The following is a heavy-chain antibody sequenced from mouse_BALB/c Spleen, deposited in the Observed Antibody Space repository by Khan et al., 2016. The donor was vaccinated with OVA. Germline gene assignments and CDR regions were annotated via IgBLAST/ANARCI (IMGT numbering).Heavy chain of an antibody. J-gene: IGHJ3*01. CDR1: GYTFTSYV. CDR3: APVGNYYVSFAY. D-gene: IGHD1-1*01. V-gene: IGHV1S136*01. CDR2: IYPFNDDT. Sequence: EVQLQESGPELVKPGASVKMSCKASGYTFTSYVMHWVKQKPGLGLEWIGYIYPFNDDTKYNEKFKGKVTLTSDKSSSTAYMELSSLTSEDSAVYYCAPVGNYYVSFAYWGQGTLVTVSA.